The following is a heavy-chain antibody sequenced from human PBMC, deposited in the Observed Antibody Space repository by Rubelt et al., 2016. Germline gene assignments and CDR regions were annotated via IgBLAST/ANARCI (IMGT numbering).Heavy chain of an antibody. Sequence: QVQLVQSGSELKKPGASVKVSCKASGYTFTSYAMNWVRQAPGQGLEWMGWINPNSGGTNFAQKFQGWVTMTRDTSISTAYMELSRLRSDDTAMYYCARVDSSSSNAFDIWGQGTMVTVSS. CDR2: INPNSGGT. D-gene: IGHD6-6*01. CDR3: ARVDSSSSNAFDI. J-gene: IGHJ3*02. V-gene: IGHV1-2*04. CDR1: GYTFTSYA.